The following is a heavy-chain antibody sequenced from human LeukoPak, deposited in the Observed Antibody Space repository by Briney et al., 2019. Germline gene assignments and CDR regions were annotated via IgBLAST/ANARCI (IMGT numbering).Heavy chain of an antibody. V-gene: IGHV3-23*01. D-gene: IGHD6-13*01. CDR3: ARASSSWYFPYYYYYYMDV. CDR1: GFTFSSYA. CDR2: SSGSGGST. Sequence: GGSLRLSCAASGFTFSSYAMSWVRQAPGKGLEWVSASSGSGGSTYYADSVKGRFTISRDNAKNSLYLQMNSLRAEDTAVYYCARASSSWYFPYYYYYYMDVWGKGTTVTVSS. J-gene: IGHJ6*03.